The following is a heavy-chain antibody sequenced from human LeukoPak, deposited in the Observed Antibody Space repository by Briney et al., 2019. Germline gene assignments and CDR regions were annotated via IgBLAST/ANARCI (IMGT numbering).Heavy chain of an antibody. CDR2: INKEGRSS. D-gene: IGHD5-18*01. J-gene: IGHJ4*02. CDR1: GFTFSYYW. V-gene: IGHV3-74*01. Sequence: GGSLRLSCAASGFTFSYYWMHWVRQDPGKGLVWVSRINKEGRSSDYADSVKGRFIISRDNAKNMLYLQMNSLRAEGTAVYYCARDLIYNTVDYWGQGTLVTVSS. CDR3: ARDLIYNTVDY.